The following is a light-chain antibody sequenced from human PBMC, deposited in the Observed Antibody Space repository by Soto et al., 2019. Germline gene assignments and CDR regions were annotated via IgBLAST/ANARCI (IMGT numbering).Light chain of an antibody. CDR3: QHYGGSWT. Sequence: DIQITQSTSTLSASVGDRVTITCRASQSISSWLAWYQQKPGKAPKLLIYDASTLESGVPLRFSGSGSGTNFILTISSLQPDDFATYYCQHYGGSWTFGLGTKVDIK. V-gene: IGKV1-5*01. CDR1: QSISSW. CDR2: DAS. J-gene: IGKJ1*01.